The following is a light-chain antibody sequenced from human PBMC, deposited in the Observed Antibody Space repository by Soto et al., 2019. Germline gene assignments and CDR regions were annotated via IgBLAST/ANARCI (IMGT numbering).Light chain of an antibody. CDR1: SSNIGAGYD. CDR2: GKN. J-gene: IGLJ2*01. V-gene: IGLV1-40*01. Sequence: QLVLTQPPSVSGAPGQRVTISCTGSSSNIGAGYDVHWYLQLPGTAPKLLIYGKNNRPSGVPDRFSGSKSGTSASLAITGLQAEDEGDYYCQSYDSSLSAYVVFGGGTQLTVL. CDR3: QSYDSSLSAYVV.